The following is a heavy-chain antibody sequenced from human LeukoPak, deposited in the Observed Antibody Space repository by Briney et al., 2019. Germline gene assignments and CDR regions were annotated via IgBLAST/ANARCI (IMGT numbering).Heavy chain of an antibody. Sequence: ASVKVSCKASGGAFTTYAISWVRQAPGQGLEWMGSIIPFLGTTNYAQKFQGRATITADEPTRTAYRELTYVRSDDTAVYYCTIIPNVILFTHYFEYWGQGTLVTVSS. CDR1: GGAFTTYA. D-gene: IGHD2-21*01. CDR3: TIIPNVILFTHYFEY. CDR2: IIPFLGTT. J-gene: IGHJ4*02. V-gene: IGHV1-69*11.